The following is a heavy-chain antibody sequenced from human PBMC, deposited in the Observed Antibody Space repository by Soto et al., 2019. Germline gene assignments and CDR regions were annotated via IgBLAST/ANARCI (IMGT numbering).Heavy chain of an antibody. V-gene: IGHV6-1*01. D-gene: IGHD3-22*01. CDR2: TYYRSKWYN. Sequence: PSQTLSLTCAISGDSVSSNSAAWNWIRQSPSRGLEWLGRTYYRSKWYNDYAVSVKSRITINPDTSKNQFSLQLNSVTPEDTAVYYCARDRVKASHYYYSRGYAAGRSHTGMDVCGEGPTGTVS. J-gene: IGHJ6*02. CDR3: ARDRVKASHYYYSRGYAAGRSHTGMDV. CDR1: GDSVSSNSAA.